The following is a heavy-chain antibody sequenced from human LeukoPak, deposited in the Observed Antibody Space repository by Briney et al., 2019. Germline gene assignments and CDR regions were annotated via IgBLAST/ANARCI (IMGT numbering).Heavy chain of an antibody. CDR3: ARERPVFDS. CDR2: ISGNGGTT. Sequence: GGSLRLSCAASGLTFSNFAMTWVRQAPGKGLDWVSVISGNGGTTYYADSVKGRFTISRDNSKNTLYLQMNSLRADDSAVYYCARERPVFDSWGQGTLVTVSS. V-gene: IGHV3-23*01. J-gene: IGHJ4*02. CDR1: GLTFSNFA.